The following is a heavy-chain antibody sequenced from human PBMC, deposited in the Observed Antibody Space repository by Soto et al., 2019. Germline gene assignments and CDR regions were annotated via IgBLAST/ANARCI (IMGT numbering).Heavy chain of an antibody. CDR2: TFYSGST. J-gene: IGHJ5*02. CDR3: ARGGDGYNT. V-gene: IGHV4-59*11. D-gene: IGHD3-16*01. CDR1: GGSISSHY. Sequence: WETLSLTCTVSGGSISSHYWSWIRQPPGRGLEWIGYTFYSGSTNYNPSLKSRVTISLDMSRNQFSLKLTSVTAADTAVYYCARGGDGYNTWGQGTLVTVSS.